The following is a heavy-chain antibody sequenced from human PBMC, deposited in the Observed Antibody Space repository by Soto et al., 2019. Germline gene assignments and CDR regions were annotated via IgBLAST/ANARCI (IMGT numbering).Heavy chain of an antibody. D-gene: IGHD2-15*01. CDR1: VYSVSNKSAA. J-gene: IGHJ5*01. CDR2: TYYTSRWYN. CDR3: ARDRSTGSNSWYEC. V-gene: IGHV6-1*01. Sequence: SQTLSLTCAISVYSVSNKSAAWNWIIQSPSRGLEWLGRTYYTSRWYNDYAVSVMGRITINPDTSRNQFSLQLNSVTPEDTAVYYCARDRSTGSNSWYECWGQGALVIVSS.